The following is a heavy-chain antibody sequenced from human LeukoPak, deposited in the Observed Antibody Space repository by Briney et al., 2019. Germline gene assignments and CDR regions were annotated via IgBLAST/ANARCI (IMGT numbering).Heavy chain of an antibody. D-gene: IGHD2-21*02. CDR3: TTGDCGGDCYVDDF. V-gene: IGHV3-15*01. CDR1: GSISSSNW. J-gene: IGHJ4*02. CDR2: IKSKTAGGTT. Sequence: PSETLSLTCAVSGGSISSSNWWSWVRQPPGKGLEWVGRIKSKTAGGTTDYAAPVKGRFTISRDDSKDTLYLQMNSLKIEDTAVYYCTTGDCGGDCYVDDFWGQGTLVTVSS.